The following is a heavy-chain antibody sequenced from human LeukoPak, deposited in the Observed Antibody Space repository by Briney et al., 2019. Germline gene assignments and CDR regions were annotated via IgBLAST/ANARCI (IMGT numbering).Heavy chain of an antibody. CDR3: ARDYGSGSYFNYYYYYMDV. CDR1: GFTVSSNY. CDR2: IYSGGST. D-gene: IGHD3-10*01. J-gene: IGHJ6*03. Sequence: PGGSLRLSCAASGFTVSSNYMSWVRQAPGKGLEWVSVIYSGGSTYYADSVKGRFTISRNNAKNSLYLQMNSLRAEDTAVYYCARDYGSGSYFNYYYYYMDVWGKGTTVTISS. V-gene: IGHV3-53*01.